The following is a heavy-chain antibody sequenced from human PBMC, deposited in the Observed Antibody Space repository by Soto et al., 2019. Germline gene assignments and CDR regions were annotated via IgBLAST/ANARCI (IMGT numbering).Heavy chain of an antibody. J-gene: IGHJ6*03. V-gene: IGHV4-59*01. CDR2: IYYSGST. CDR1: VGSISSYY. D-gene: IGHD3-10*01. CDR3: ARDNYYGSGDYYYYYMDV. Sequence: SETLSLTCTVSVGSISSYYWSWIRQPPGKGLEWLGYIYYSGSTNYNPSLKSRVTISVDTSKNQFSLKLSSVTAADTAVYYCARDNYYGSGDYYYYYMDVWGKGTTVTVSS.